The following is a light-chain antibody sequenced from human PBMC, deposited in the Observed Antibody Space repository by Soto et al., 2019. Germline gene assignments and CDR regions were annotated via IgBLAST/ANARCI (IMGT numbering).Light chain of an antibody. CDR1: QSVSSSY. J-gene: IGKJ2*01. CDR3: KQYPGYT. V-gene: IGKV3-20*01. Sequence: EIVLTQSPGTLSLSPGERATLSCRASQSVSSSYLAWYQQKPGQAPRLLIYGASSRATGIPDRFSGRGSGTDFTLTISRMEPEDFAVYYCKQYPGYTFGQGTKLEIK. CDR2: GAS.